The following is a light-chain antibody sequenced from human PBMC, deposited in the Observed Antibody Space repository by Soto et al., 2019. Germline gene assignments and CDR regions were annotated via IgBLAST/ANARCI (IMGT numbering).Light chain of an antibody. J-gene: IGKJ1*01. CDR1: QSLSSAY. Sequence: EIVLTQSPGALSLSPGERATLSCRASQSLSSAYLVWYQHKRGQPPRLLIYGASVRATGIPDRFSGSGSGTDFTLTIRRLEPEDFAVYYCQQSGGSPRVTCGQGTKVEVK. CDR3: QQSGGSPRVT. CDR2: GAS. V-gene: IGKV3-20*01.